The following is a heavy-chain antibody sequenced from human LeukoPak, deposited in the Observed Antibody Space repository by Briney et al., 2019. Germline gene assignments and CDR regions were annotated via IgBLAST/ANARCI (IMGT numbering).Heavy chain of an antibody. Sequence: ASVKVSCKASGYTFTVYYMHWVRQAPGQGLEWMGWINPNSGGTNYAQKFQGRVTMTRDTSISTAYMELSRLRSDDTAVYYCARVLSSPVWFDHWGQGTLVTVSS. CDR3: ARVLSSPVWFDH. D-gene: IGHD6-13*01. V-gene: IGHV1-2*02. J-gene: IGHJ5*02. CDR1: GYTFTVYY. CDR2: INPNSGGT.